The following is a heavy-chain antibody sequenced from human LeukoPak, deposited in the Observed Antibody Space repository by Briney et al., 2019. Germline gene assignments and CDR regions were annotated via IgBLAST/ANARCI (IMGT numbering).Heavy chain of an antibody. Sequence: SETLSLTCAVYGGSFSGYYWTWIRQPAGKGLEWIGHIYTSGTTNYNPSLKSRVTILLDTSKNQFSLNLNSVTAADTAIYYCARMFEYWGQGTLVTVSS. J-gene: IGHJ4*02. CDR3: ARMFEY. CDR2: IYTSGTT. V-gene: IGHV4-59*10. CDR1: GGSFSGYY.